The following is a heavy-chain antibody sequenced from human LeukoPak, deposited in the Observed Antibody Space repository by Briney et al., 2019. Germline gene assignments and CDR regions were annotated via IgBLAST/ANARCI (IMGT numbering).Heavy chain of an antibody. CDR3: ARDALRFRSRISKDQRGSSTSTYIWFDP. CDR1: GGTFSSYA. V-gene: IGHV1-69*13. D-gene: IGHD2-2*01. J-gene: IGHJ5*02. CDR2: IIPIFGTV. Sequence: ASVKVSCKASGGTFSSYAINWVRQAPGQGLEWMGGIIPIFGTVNYAQKFQGRVTITADESTSTAYMELSSLRSEDTAVYYCARDALRFRSRISKDQRGSSTSTYIWFDPWGQGTLVTVSS.